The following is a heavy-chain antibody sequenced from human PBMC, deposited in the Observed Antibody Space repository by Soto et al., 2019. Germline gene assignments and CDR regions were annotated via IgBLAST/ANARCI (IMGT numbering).Heavy chain of an antibody. J-gene: IGHJ5*02. Sequence: SETLSLTCTVSGGAVSSGTYYWSWIRQPPGKGLEWIGHIYFTGSTNYSPSLKSRVTMSLDTSRNQFSLKLSSVTAADTAVYYCTRGPPRVQWFDPWGLGTLVTVSS. CDR3: TRGPPRVQWFDP. CDR2: IYFTGST. V-gene: IGHV4-61*01. CDR1: GGAVSSGTYY.